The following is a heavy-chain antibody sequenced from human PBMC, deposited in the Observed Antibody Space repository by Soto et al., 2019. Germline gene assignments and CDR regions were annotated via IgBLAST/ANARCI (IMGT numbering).Heavy chain of an antibody. D-gene: IGHD6-19*01. V-gene: IGHV3-53*04. J-gene: IGHJ4*02. CDR2: IYSGGTT. Sequence: EVQLVESGGGLVQPGGSLRLSCAASGFTVSSNFMSWVRQAPGKGLEWVSVIYSGGTTYYADSVKGRFTTSRHNSKNTLYLQMNSLRAEDTAVYYCARAAVYSSGWYVYWGQGTLVTVSS. CDR1: GFTVSSNF. CDR3: ARAAVYSSGWYVY.